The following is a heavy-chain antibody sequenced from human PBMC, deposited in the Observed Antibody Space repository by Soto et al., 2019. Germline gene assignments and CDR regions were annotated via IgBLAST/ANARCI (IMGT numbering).Heavy chain of an antibody. CDR2: ISYDGRNE. CDR1: AFPFSSFA. V-gene: IGHV3-30*18. J-gene: IGHJ4*02. CDR3: EKDKGASDY. Sequence: QLQLVESGGGVVQPGRSLRLSCAASAFPFSSFAMHWVRQAPGKGLEWLALISYDGRNEYYADSVQGRFAISRDNSKNMLYLQMTSLRPEDTAVDYCEKDKGASDYWGQGALVIVSS.